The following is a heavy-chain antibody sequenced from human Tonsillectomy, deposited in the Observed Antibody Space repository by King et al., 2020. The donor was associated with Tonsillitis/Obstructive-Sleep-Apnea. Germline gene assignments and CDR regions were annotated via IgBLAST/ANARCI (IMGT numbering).Heavy chain of an antibody. CDR2: ISSSGSTI. CDR3: ARDSRAVAGWDFQH. D-gene: IGHD6-19*01. V-gene: IGHV3-48*03. Sequence: VQLVESGGGLVQPGGSLRLSCAAAGFTFSSYEMNWVRQAPGKGLEWDSYISSSGSTIYYADSVKGRFTISRDNAKNSLYLQMNSLRAEDTAVYYCARDSRAVAGWDFQHWGQGTLVTVSS. J-gene: IGHJ1*01. CDR1: GFTFSSYE.